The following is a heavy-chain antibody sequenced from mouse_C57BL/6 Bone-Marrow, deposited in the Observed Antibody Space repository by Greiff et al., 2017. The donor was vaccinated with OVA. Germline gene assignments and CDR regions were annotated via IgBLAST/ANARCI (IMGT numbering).Heavy chain of an antibody. J-gene: IGHJ3*01. Sequence: QVQLQQPGAELVKPGASVKMSCKASGYTFTSYWITWVKQRPGQGLEWIGDIYPGSGSTNYNEKFKSKATLTVDTSSSTAYMQLSSLTSEDSAVYYCACFYYYGSSPFAYGGQGTLVTVSA. V-gene: IGHV1-55*01. D-gene: IGHD1-1*01. CDR2: IYPGSGST. CDR1: GYTFTSYW. CDR3: ACFYYYGSSPFAY.